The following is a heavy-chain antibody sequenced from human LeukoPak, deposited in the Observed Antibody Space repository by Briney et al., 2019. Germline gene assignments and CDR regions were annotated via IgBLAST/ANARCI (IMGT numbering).Heavy chain of an antibody. Sequence: QAGGSLRLSCAASGFTVSSNYMSWVRQAPGKGLEWVSVIYSGGSTYYADSVKGRFTISRDNSKNTLYLQMNSLRAEDTAVYYCARDHYGSGSYHDYYYMDVWGKGTTVTVSS. D-gene: IGHD3-10*01. CDR1: GFTVSSNY. CDR3: ARDHYGSGSYHDYYYMDV. CDR2: IYSGGST. J-gene: IGHJ6*03. V-gene: IGHV3-66*02.